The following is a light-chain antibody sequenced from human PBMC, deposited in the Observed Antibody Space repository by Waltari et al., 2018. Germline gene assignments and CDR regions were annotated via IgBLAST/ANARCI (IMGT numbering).Light chain of an antibody. CDR1: QSLLDSNGYNY. V-gene: IGKV2-28*01. J-gene: IGKJ4*01. CDR2: LGS. CDR3: MQALQTPLT. Sequence: DIVMTQSPLSLPVTPGEPASMSCRSSQSLLDSNGYNYLDWYLQKPGQSPQLLIYLGSNQAPGVPDRFSGSGSGTDFTLKISRGEAEDVGVYYCMQALQTPLTFGGGTKVDIK.